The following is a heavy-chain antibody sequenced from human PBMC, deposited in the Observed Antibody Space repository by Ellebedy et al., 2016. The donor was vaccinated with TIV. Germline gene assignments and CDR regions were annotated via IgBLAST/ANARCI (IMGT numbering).Heavy chain of an antibody. CDR2: INAGNGNT. V-gene: IGHV1-3*01. D-gene: IGHD3-10*01. Sequence: ASVKVSXXASGYTFTSYAMHWVRQAPGQRLEWMGWINAGNGNTKYSQKFQGRVTITRDTSASTAYMELSSLRSEDTAVYYCARGWTYYYGSGSYNWFDPWGQGTLVTVSS. CDR1: GYTFTSYA. CDR3: ARGWTYYYGSGSYNWFDP. J-gene: IGHJ5*02.